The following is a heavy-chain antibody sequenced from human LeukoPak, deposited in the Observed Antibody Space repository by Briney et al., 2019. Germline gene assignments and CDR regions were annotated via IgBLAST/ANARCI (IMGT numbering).Heavy chain of an antibody. Sequence: SETLSLTCTVSGGSISSSNYYWGWIRQPPGKGLEWIGTIYYSGSTYYNSSLKSRVTISVDTSKNHFSLKVSSVTATDAAMYYCARHGALCTGGSCTRFDPWGQGTLVTVSS. D-gene: IGHD2-15*01. V-gene: IGHV4-39*01. CDR3: ARHGALCTGGSCTRFDP. J-gene: IGHJ5*02. CDR1: GGSISSSNYY. CDR2: IYYSGST.